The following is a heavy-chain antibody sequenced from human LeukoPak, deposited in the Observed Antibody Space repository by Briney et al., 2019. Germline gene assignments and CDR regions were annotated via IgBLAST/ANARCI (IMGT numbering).Heavy chain of an antibody. V-gene: IGHV4-4*08. D-gene: IGHD5-24*01. CDR2: IYSTGIT. CDR3: ARLSVDMNTLDWYFDL. CDR1: GGSLKNYY. Sequence: TSETLSLTCSVSGGSLKNYYWSWSRQPPGKGLEWFGHIYSTGITNYNPSLRSRLAISVDTSKNQFSLKLSSVTAADTALYFCARLSVDMNTLDWYFDLWGRGTLVTVSS. J-gene: IGHJ2*01.